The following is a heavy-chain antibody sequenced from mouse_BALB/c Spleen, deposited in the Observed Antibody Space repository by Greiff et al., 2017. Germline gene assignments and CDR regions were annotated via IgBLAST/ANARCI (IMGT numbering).Heavy chain of an antibody. Sequence: QVQLKESGPELVKPGASVKISCKASGYAFSSSWMNWVKQRPGQGLEWIGRIYPGDGDTNYNGKFKGKATLTADKSSSTAYMQLSSLTSVDSAVYFCAREGGLAMDYWGQGTSVTVSS. V-gene: IGHV1-82*01. D-gene: IGHD3-3*01. J-gene: IGHJ4*01. CDR3: AREGGLAMDY. CDR2: IYPGDGDT. CDR1: GYAFSSSW.